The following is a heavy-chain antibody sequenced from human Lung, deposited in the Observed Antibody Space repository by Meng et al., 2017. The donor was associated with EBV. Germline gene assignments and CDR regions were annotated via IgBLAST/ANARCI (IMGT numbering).Heavy chain of an antibody. V-gene: IGHV4-39*01. D-gene: IGHD3-16*02. J-gene: IGHJ4*02. CDR1: GDSISSSSYY. CDR3: ARHAHDYIWGSYRYWDY. CDR2: IYYSGST. Sequence: ESGQGLVKPSGTLSPPCTGPGDSISSSSYYWAWIRQPPGKGLEWIGTIYYSGSTSYNPSLKSRVTISVDTSKSQFSLNLSSVTAADTAVYYCARHAHDYIWGSYRYWDYWGQGTLVTVSS.